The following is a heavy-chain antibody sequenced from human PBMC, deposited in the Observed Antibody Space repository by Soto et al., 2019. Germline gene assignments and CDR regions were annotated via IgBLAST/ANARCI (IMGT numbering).Heavy chain of an antibody. J-gene: IGHJ4*02. V-gene: IGHV4-30-2*01. D-gene: IGHD4-17*01. Sequence: PSETLSLTCAVSGGSISSGGYSWSWIRQPPGKGLECIGYIYHSGSTYYNPSLKSRVTISVDRSKNQLSLKLSSVTAADTAVYYCARGTTTVTTFDDWGQGTLVTGSS. CDR2: IYHSGST. CDR3: ARGTTTVTTFDD. CDR1: GGSISSGGYS.